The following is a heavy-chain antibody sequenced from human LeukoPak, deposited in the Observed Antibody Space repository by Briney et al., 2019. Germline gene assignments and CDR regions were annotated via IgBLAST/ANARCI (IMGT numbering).Heavy chain of an antibody. CDR1: GYTFTGYY. D-gene: IGHD6-6*01. V-gene: IGHV1-2*02. J-gene: IGHJ4*02. Sequence: ASVKVSCKASGYTFTGYYMHWVRQAPGQGLGWMGWINPNSGGTNYAQKFQGRVTMTRDTSISTAYMELSRLRSDDTAVYYCARDPSSSSGFDYWGQGTLVTVSS. CDR2: INPNSGGT. CDR3: ARDPSSSSGFDY.